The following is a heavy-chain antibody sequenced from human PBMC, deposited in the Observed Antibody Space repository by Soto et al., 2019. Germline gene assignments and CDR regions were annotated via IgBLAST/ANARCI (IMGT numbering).Heavy chain of an antibody. D-gene: IGHD3-16*01. CDR3: AMANTTLYNWFDP. CDR1: GGSINSYY. Sequence: QVQLQESGPGLVKPSETLSLTCTVSGGSINSYYWSWIRQPPGKGLEWIGQIYYTGSTNYNPSLKSRVTISVDRSKNQFSLRLSSVPAADTAVYYCAMANTTLYNWFDPWGQGTLVTVSS. CDR2: IYYTGST. V-gene: IGHV4-59*08. J-gene: IGHJ5*02.